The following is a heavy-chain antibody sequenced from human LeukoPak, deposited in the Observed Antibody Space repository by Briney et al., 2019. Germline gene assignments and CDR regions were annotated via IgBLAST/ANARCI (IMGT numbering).Heavy chain of an antibody. CDR2: ISYSGST. D-gene: IGHD5-24*01. V-gene: IGHV4-39*07. CDR3: ARLGGQMATTAWAFDI. CDR1: GGSISSSSYY. Sequence: SETLSLTCSVSGGSISSSSYYWGWIRQPPGKGLEWIGSISYSGSTYYNSSLKSRVTISVQMSKNQFSLKLSSVTAADTAVYYCARLGGQMATTAWAFDIWGQGTMVTVSS. J-gene: IGHJ3*02.